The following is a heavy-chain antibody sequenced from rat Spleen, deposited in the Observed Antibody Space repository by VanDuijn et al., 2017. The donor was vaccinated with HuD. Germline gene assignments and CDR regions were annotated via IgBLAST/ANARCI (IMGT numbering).Heavy chain of an antibody. Sequence: EVQLVESGGGLVQPGRSLKLSCAVSGFTFSHYYMAWVRQAPTKGLEWVAYISTGGGTTYYGDSVKGRFTISRDNAKSTLYLQMNSLRSEDTATYYCARPHSSLYVMDAWGQGASVTVSS. CDR1: GFTFSHYY. J-gene: IGHJ4*01. CDR2: ISTGGGTT. D-gene: IGHD1-2*01. V-gene: IGHV5-27*01. CDR3: ARPHSSLYVMDA.